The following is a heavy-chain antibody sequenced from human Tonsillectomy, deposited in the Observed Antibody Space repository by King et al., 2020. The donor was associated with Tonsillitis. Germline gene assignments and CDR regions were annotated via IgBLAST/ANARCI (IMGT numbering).Heavy chain of an antibody. D-gene: IGHD1-26*01. J-gene: IGHJ4*02. CDR1: GFTFSSYG. CDR2: ISYDGSNK. V-gene: IGHV3-30*18. CDR3: AKARQWELLDY. Sequence: VQLVESGGGVVQPRRSLRLSCAASGFTFSSYGMHWVRQAPGKGLEWVAVISYDGSNKYYADSVKGRFTISRDNSKNTLYLQMNSLRAEDTAVYYCAKARQWELLDYWGQGTLVTVSS.